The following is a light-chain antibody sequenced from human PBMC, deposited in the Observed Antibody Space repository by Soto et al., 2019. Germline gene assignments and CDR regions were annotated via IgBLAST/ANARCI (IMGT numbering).Light chain of an antibody. Sequence: DIQMTQSPSILSAIVGDRVTITCRASQSISSWLAWYQQKPGKAPKLLIYDASNLESGVPSRFSGSGSGTEFTLTISSLQPDDFATYYCQQYSSYWTFGQGTKVDIK. CDR2: DAS. CDR1: QSISSW. J-gene: IGKJ1*01. CDR3: QQYSSYWT. V-gene: IGKV1-5*01.